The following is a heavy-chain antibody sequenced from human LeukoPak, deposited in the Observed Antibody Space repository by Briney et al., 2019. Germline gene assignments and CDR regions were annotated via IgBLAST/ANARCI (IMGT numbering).Heavy chain of an antibody. CDR3: ARGYTATGNWYFDL. Sequence: ASVKVSCKASGYTFTSYGISWVRQAPGQGLEWMGWISAHNGNTNYAQNLQGRVTMTADTSTRTAYMELRSLRSDDTALYYCARGYTATGNWYFDLWGRGTLVSVSS. D-gene: IGHD4-17*01. CDR2: ISAHNGNT. CDR1: GYTFTSYG. J-gene: IGHJ2*01. V-gene: IGHV1-18*01.